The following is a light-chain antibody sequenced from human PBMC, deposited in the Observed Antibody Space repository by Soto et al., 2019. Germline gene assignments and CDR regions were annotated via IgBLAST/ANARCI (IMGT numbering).Light chain of an antibody. V-gene: IGKV3-20*01. J-gene: IGKJ3*01. Sequence: EIVLTQSPGTLSLPPGERATLSCRASQSISSSYLAWYQQKPGQAPGLLIYGASSRATGIPDRFSGSGSGTDFTLTISRLEPEDFAVYYCQQYGSSPLFTFGPGTKVDIK. CDR3: QQYGSSPLFT. CDR1: QSISSSY. CDR2: GAS.